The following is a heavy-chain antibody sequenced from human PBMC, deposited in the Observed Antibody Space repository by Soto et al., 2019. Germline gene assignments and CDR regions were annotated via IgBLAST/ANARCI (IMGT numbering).Heavy chain of an antibody. CDR2: INPSGGST. D-gene: IGHD6-13*01. CDR3: AREPVIAAAGTPFDY. Sequence: ASVEVASKASGYPSTIIYMHWVRHASGKRIDVIGRINPSGGSTSYAQKFQGRVTITRDTSTSTVYMELSSLRSEDTAVYYCAREPVIAAAGTPFDYWGQGTLVTVSS. J-gene: IGHJ4*02. V-gene: IGHV1-46*01. CDR1: GYPSTIIY.